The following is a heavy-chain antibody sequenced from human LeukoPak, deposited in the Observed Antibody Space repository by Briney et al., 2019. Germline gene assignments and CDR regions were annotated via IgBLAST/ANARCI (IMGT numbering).Heavy chain of an antibody. D-gene: IGHD5-18*01. CDR1: GYTFTSYD. J-gene: IGHJ6*03. CDR2: MNPNSGNT. Sequence: GASVKVSCKASGYTFTSYDINWLRQATGQGLEWMGWMNPNSGNTGYAQKFQGRVTMTRNTSISTAHMELSSLRSEDTAVYYCARDYYGYSYGYPDYYYYYMDVWGKGTTVTVSS. V-gene: IGHV1-8*01. CDR3: ARDYYGYSYGYPDYYYYYMDV.